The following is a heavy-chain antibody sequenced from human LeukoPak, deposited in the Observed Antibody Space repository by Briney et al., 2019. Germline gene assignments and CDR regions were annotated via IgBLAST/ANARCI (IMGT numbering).Heavy chain of an antibody. J-gene: IGHJ4*02. D-gene: IGHD3-3*01. CDR3: APEFGVVIPLLDY. Sequence: GGSLRLSCAASGFTFSSYAMSWVRQAPGKGLEWVAFIRYDGSNKYYADSVKGRFTISRDNSKNTLYLQMNSLRAEDTAVYYCAPEFGVVIPLLDYWGQGALVTVSS. CDR1: GFTFSSYA. CDR2: IRYDGSNK. V-gene: IGHV3-30*02.